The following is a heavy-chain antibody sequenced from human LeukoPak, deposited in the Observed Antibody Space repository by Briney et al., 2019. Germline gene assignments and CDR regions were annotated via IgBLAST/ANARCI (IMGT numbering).Heavy chain of an antibody. CDR1: GYTFTGYY. J-gene: IGHJ4*02. CDR2: INPNSGGT. CDR3: ARLSTYYYDSSGYYSDY. D-gene: IGHD3-22*01. Sequence: ASVKVSCKASGYTFTGYYMHWVRQAPGQGLEWMGWINPNSGGTNYAQKFQGRVTMTRDTSISTAYMELSRLRSDDTAEYYCARLSTYYYDSSGYYSDYWGQGTLVTVSS. V-gene: IGHV1-2*02.